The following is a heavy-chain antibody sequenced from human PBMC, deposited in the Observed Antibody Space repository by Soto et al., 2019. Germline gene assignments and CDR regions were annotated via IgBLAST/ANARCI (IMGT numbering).Heavy chain of an antibody. Sequence: SETLSLTCAVSGGSISSGGYSWSWIRQPPGKGLEWIGYIYYSGSTYYNPSLKSRVTISVDTSKNQFSLKLSSVTAADTAVYYCARDNRYDFWSGGDWFDPWGQGTLVTVSS. CDR2: IYYSGST. V-gene: IGHV4-30-4*01. CDR3: ARDNRYDFWSGGDWFDP. CDR1: GGSISSGGYS. D-gene: IGHD3-3*01. J-gene: IGHJ5*02.